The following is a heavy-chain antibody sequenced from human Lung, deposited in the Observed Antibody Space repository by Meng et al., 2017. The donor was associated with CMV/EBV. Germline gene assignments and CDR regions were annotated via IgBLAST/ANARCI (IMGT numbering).Heavy chain of an antibody. CDR3: TSLYLAV. V-gene: IGHV3-74*01. Sequence: GEXLKISCSSSDFSFSNYWMHWVRQAPGKGLVWVSRININGRTTNYADSVKGRFTISRDNAKNTLYLQMNSLRAEDAGVYYCTSLYLAVWGQGTLVTVSS. D-gene: IGHD2-8*01. CDR2: ININGRTT. J-gene: IGHJ4*02. CDR1: DFSFSNYW.